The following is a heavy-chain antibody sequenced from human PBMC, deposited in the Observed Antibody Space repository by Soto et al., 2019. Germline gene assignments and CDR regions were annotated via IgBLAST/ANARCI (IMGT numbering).Heavy chain of an antibody. CDR1: GFTFSTYS. J-gene: IGHJ4*02. CDR3: ARDDNYYDSSAYYRSFDY. CDR2: ISYDGRNK. V-gene: IGHV3-30*04. Sequence: GGSLRLSCAASGFTFSTYSMHWVRQAPGKGLEWVAVISYDGRNKDYADSVKGRLTISRDNSKNTLYLQMNSLRPEDTAVYYCARDDNYYDSSAYYRSFDYWGQGTLVTVSS. D-gene: IGHD3-22*01.